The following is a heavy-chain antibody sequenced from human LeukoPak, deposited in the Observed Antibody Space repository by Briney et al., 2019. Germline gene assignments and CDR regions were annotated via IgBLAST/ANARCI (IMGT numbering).Heavy chain of an antibody. V-gene: IGHV1-69*13. CDR1: GGTFSSYA. CDR2: IIPIFGTA. J-gene: IGHJ6*02. CDR3: ARVDTGLTPHFYYYGMDV. Sequence: ASVTVSCKASGGTFSSYAISWVRQAPGQGLEWMGGIIPIFGTANYAQKFQGRVTITADESTSTAYMELSSLRSEDTAVYYCARVDTGLTPHFYYYGMDVWGQGTTVTVSS. D-gene: IGHD5-18*01.